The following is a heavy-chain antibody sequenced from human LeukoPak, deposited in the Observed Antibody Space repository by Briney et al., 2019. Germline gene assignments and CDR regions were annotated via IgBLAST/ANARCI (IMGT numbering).Heavy chain of an antibody. CDR1: GYTFTSYD. J-gene: IGHJ4*02. CDR2: MNPNSGNT. Sequence: HRASVKVSCKASGYTFTSYDINWVRQATGQGLEWMGWMNPNSGNTGYAQKFQGRVTMTRNTSISTAYMELSSLRSEDTAVYYCARGSSITIFGGVIIRRYYLDYWGQGTLVTVSS. CDR3: ARGSSITIFGGVIIRRYYLDY. V-gene: IGHV1-8*01. D-gene: IGHD3-3*01.